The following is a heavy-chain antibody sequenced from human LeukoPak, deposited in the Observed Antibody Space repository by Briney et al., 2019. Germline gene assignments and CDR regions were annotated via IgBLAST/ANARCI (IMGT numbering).Heavy chain of an antibody. J-gene: IGHJ4*02. Sequence: PSETLSLTCTVSGGSISSSSYYWGWIRQPPGKGLEWIGSIYYSGSTYYNPSLKSRVTISVDTSKNQFSLKLSSVTAADTAVYYCARDAVELPFDYWGQGTLVTVSS. CDR3: ARDAVELPFDY. CDR2: IYYSGST. V-gene: IGHV4-39*07. D-gene: IGHD1-1*01. CDR1: GGSISSSSYY.